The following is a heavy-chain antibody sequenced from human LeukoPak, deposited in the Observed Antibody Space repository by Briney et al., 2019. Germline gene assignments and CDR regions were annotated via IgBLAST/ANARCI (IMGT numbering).Heavy chain of an antibody. V-gene: IGHV3-66*01. CDR1: GFTVSSNS. CDR2: IYSGGST. D-gene: IGHD3-22*01. CDR3: ARKHYYDSSGFFPPMDY. J-gene: IGHJ4*02. Sequence: GGSLRLSCATSGFTVSSNSMSWVRQAPGKGLEWVSVIYSGGSTFYADSVKGRFTISRDNSKNTLYLQMNSLRAEDTAVYYCARKHYYDSSGFFPPMDYWGQGTLVTVSS.